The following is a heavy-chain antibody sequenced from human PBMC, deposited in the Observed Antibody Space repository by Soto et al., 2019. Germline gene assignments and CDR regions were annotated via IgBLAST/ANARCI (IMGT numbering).Heavy chain of an antibody. CDR1: GGTFSSYA. CDR2: IIPIFGTA. CDR3: AGGITIFGVVINDNWFDP. Sequence: SVQVSCKASGGTFSSYAINWVRQAPGQGLEWMGGIIPIFGTANYAQKSQGRVTITADESTSTAYRELSSLRSEDTAVYYCAGGITIFGVVINDNWFDPWGQGTLVTVSS. D-gene: IGHD3-3*01. V-gene: IGHV1-69*13. J-gene: IGHJ5*02.